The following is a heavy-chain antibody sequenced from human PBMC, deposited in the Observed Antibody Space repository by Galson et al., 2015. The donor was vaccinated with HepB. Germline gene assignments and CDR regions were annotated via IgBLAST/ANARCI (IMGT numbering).Heavy chain of an antibody. J-gene: IGHJ6*03. Sequence: SLRLSCAPSGFPFSYCGMNWVRQAPGKGLEWISYISSTSGTIYYADSVKGRFTVSRDNAKNSVYLQMNSLRAEATAVYHCARVEGDTPMGPLTYNYYYMDVWGKGTTVTVSS. CDR1: GFPFSYCG. CDR2: ISSTSGTI. D-gene: IGHD5-18*01. CDR3: ARVEGDTPMGPLTYNYYYMDV. V-gene: IGHV3-48*01.